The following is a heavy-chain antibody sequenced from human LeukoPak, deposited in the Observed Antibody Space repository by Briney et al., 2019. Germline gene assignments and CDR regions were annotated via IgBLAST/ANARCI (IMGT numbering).Heavy chain of an antibody. J-gene: IGHJ4*02. CDR3: ARLDFQVGATSHYFDY. Sequence: SETLSLTCAVYGGSFSGYYWSWIRQPPKKGLEWIGEINHSGSTNYNPSLKSRVTISVDTSKKQFSLKVSSVTAADTAVYYCARLDFQVGATSHYFDYWGQGTLVTVSS. CDR1: GGSFSGYY. CDR2: INHSGST. V-gene: IGHV4-34*01. D-gene: IGHD1-26*01.